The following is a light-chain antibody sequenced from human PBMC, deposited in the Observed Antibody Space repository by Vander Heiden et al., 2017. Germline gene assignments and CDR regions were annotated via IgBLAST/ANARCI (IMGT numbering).Light chain of an antibody. J-gene: IGKJ2*02. Sequence: DIQMTQSSSPLSATVGDRVTITCRASQSITTYLNWYQQKPGKAPKLRIYNASTWQSGVPARFSGSGSGTDFTLTISSLQPEDFAAYYCQQSNSNPPSTFGQGTKLEIK. CDR3: QQSNSNPPST. V-gene: IGKV1-39*01. CDR1: QSITTY. CDR2: NAS.